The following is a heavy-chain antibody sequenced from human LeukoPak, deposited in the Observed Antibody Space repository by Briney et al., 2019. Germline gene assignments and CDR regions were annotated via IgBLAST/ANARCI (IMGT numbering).Heavy chain of an antibody. D-gene: IGHD5-24*01. Sequence: PGGSLRLSCAASGFTFSSYEMNWVRQAPGKGLEWVSSISSSSSYIYYADSVKGRFTISRDNAKNSLYLQTNSLRAEDTAVYYCARAAGEMATIRYWGQGTLVTVSS. J-gene: IGHJ4*02. V-gene: IGHV3-21*01. CDR1: GFTFSSYE. CDR3: ARAAGEMATIRY. CDR2: ISSSSSYI.